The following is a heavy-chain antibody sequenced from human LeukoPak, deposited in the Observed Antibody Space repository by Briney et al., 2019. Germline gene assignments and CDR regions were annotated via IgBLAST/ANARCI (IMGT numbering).Heavy chain of an antibody. J-gene: IGHJ3*02. CDR3: AKAILWFGEFHDAFDI. CDR1: GFTFRSYA. D-gene: IGHD3-10*01. CDR2: ISGSGGST. V-gene: IGHV3-23*01. Sequence: GGSLRLSXAASGFTFRSYAMSWVRQAPGKGLEWVSAISGSGGSTYYADSVKGRFTISRDNSKNTLYLQMNSLRAEDTAVYYCAKAILWFGEFHDAFDIWGQGTMVTVSS.